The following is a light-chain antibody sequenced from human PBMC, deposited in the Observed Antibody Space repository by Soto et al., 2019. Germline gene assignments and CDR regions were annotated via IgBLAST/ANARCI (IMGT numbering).Light chain of an antibody. CDR3: RQYNNWPSFT. CDR1: QSVSSN. Sequence: EIVMTQSPAALSVSPGERATLSCRASQSVSSNLAWYQQKPGQAPRLLIYGASTRATGIPVRFSGSGSGTEFXLXXSSXXSXXXAVYYCRQYNNWPSFTFGPGTKVDIK. CDR2: GAS. V-gene: IGKV3-15*01. J-gene: IGKJ3*01.